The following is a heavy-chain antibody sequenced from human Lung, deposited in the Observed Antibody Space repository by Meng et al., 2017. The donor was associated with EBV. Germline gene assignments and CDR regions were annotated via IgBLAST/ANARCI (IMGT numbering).Heavy chain of an antibody. J-gene: IGHJ4*02. V-gene: IGHV4-34*01. CDR1: CGSFSGYY. Sequence: QLQLPGWGAGLLKPSETLSLTCAVYCGSFSGYYWSWIRQPPGKGLEWIGEINHSGSTNYNPSLKSRVTISVDTSKNQFSLKLSSVTAADTAVYYCARGFLSFVRVFDYWGQGTLVTVSS. CDR2: INHSGST. CDR3: ARGFLSFVRVFDY. D-gene: IGHD2/OR15-2a*01.